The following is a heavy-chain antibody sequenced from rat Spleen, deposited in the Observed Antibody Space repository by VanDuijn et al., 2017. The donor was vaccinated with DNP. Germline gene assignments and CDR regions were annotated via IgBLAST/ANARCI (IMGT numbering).Heavy chain of an antibody. Sequence: EVQLVESGGGLVQPGRSLKLSCAASGFTFSVYNMAWVRQLPTKRLEWVATILYDGNNFYYGDSVKGRFTVSRDNSRSILYLQMDSLRSEDTATYYCARHRTIAAIFDYWGQGVMVTVSS. J-gene: IGHJ2*01. V-gene: IGHV5-7*01. CDR2: ILYDGNNF. D-gene: IGHD1-2*01. CDR1: GFTFSVYN. CDR3: ARHRTIAAIFDY.